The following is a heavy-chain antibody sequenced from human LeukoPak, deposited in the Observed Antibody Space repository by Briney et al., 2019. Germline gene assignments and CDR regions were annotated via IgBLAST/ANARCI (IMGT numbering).Heavy chain of an antibody. D-gene: IGHD6-6*01. CDR1: GYTFTGYY. CDR2: INPSGGST. V-gene: IGHV1-46*01. J-gene: IGHJ5*02. Sequence: ASVKVSCKASGYTFTGYYMHWVRQAPGQGLEWMGIINPSGGSTIYAQKFQGRVTMTWDMSTSTVYMELSSLRSEDMAVYYCARGLVNWFDPWGQGTLVTVSS. CDR3: ARGLVNWFDP.